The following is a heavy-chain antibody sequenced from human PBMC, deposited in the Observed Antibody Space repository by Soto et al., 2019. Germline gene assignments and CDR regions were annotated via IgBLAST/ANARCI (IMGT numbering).Heavy chain of an antibody. CDR1: GGSISSYY. CDR2: IYYSGST. J-gene: IGHJ5*02. D-gene: IGHD1-7*01. CDR3: ARDHLQTGTNGYNWFDP. Sequence: PSETLSLTCTVSGGSISSYYWSWIRQPPGKGLEWIGYIYYSGSTNYNPSLKSRVTISVDTSKNQFSLKLSSVTAADTAVYYCARDHLQTGTNGYNWFDPWGQGTLVTVSS. V-gene: IGHV4-59*01.